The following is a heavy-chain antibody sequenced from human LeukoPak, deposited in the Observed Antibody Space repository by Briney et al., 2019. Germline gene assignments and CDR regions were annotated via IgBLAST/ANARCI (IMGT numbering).Heavy chain of an antibody. J-gene: IGHJ4*02. D-gene: IGHD2-15*01. CDR2: ISSSSSYI. Sequence: PGGSLRLSCAASGFTFSSYSMNWVRQAPGKGLEWVSSISSSSSYIYYADSVKGRFTTSRDNAKNSLYLQMNSLRAEDTAVYYCARDVSGLYYFDYWGQGTLVTVSS. V-gene: IGHV3-21*01. CDR3: ARDVSGLYYFDY. CDR1: GFTFSSYS.